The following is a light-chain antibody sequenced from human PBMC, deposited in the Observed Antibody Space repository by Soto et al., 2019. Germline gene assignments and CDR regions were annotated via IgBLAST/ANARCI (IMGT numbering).Light chain of an antibody. CDR3: QVWDSSSDHVV. J-gene: IGLJ2*01. CDR2: YDS. CDR1: NIGSKS. Sequence: SYELTQPPSVSVAPGKTARITCGGNNIGSKSVHWYQQKPGQAPALVIYYDSDRPSGIPERFSGSNSGNMATLTISRVEAGDEADYYCQVWDSSSDHVVFGGGTKVTVL. V-gene: IGLV3-21*04.